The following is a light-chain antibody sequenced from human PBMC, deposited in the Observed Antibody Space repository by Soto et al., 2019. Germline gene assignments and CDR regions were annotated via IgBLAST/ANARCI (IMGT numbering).Light chain of an antibody. J-gene: IGKJ4*01. CDR3: QQANSFPRT. CDR2: AAS. V-gene: IGKV1-12*01. CDR1: QGISGY. Sequence: DIQLTQSPSSVSASVGDRVTITCRASQGISGYLAWYQQKPGKVPKLLIYAASSLQSGVPLRFSGSGSGTDFTLTISSLQSEDSATYYCQQANSFPRTFGGGTKVEIK.